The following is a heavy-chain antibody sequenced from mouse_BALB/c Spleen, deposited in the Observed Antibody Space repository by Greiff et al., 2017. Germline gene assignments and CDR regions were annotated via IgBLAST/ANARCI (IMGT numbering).Heavy chain of an antibody. D-gene: IGHD2-1*01. CDR2: ISDGGSYT. CDR3: ARESYGNYGAY. V-gene: IGHV5-4*02. J-gene: IGHJ3*01. CDR1: GFTFSDYY. Sequence: LMESGGGLVKPGGSLKLSCAASGFTFSDYYMYWVRQTPEKRLEWVATISDGGSYTYYPDSVKGRFTISRDNAKNNLYLQMSSLKSEDTAMYYCARESYGNYGAYWGQGTLVTVSA.